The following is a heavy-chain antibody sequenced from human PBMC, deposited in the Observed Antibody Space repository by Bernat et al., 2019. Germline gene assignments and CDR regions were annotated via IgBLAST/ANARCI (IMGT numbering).Heavy chain of an antibody. D-gene: IGHD3-9*01. Sequence: EVQLVESGGGLVKPGGSLRLSCAASGFTFSSYSMNWVRQAPGKGLEWVSVIYSGGSTYYADSVKGRFTISRDNSKNTLYLQMNSLRAEDTAVYYCARDSRGIPDYDILTGLGWFDPWGQGTLVTVSS. CDR3: ARDSRGIPDYDILTGLGWFDP. V-gene: IGHV3-66*01. CDR1: GFTFSSYS. CDR2: IYSGGST. J-gene: IGHJ5*02.